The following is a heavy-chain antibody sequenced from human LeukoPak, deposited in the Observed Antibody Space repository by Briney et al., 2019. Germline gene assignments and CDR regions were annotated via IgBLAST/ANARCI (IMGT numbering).Heavy chain of an antibody. V-gene: IGHV4-4*07. J-gene: IGHJ4*02. CDR3: ARVIVVVPAAPFDY. CDR2: IYTSGST. Sequence: SETLSLTCTVSGGSISSYYWSWIRQPAGKGLEWIGRIYTSGSTNYNPSLKSRVTMSVDTSKNQFSLKLSSVTAADTAVYYCARVIVVVPAAPFDYWGQGTLVTVSS. CDR1: GGSISSYY. D-gene: IGHD2-2*01.